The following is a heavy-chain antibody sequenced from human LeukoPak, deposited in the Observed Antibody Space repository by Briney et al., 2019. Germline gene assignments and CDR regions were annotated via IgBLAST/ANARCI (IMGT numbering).Heavy chain of an antibody. D-gene: IGHD6-19*01. CDR3: AKGRVVAGSKSLTYHWFDP. J-gene: IGHJ5*02. V-gene: IGHV1-2*02. CDR2: INPNSGGT. Sequence: ASVKVSCKASGYTFTAYYMHWVRQAPGQXXXXMGWINPNSGGTKYAQKFQGRVTMTRDTSITTAYMGLSRLRSDDTAVYYCAKGRVVAGSKSLTYHWFDPWGQGTLVTVSS. CDR1: GYTFTAYY.